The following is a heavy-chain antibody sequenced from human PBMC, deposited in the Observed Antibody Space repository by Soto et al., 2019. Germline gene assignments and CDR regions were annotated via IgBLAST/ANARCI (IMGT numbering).Heavy chain of an antibody. D-gene: IGHD4-17*01. J-gene: IGHJ6*03. Sequence: EVQLVESGGGLVQPGRSLRLSCAASGFTFDDYAMHWVRQAPGKGLEWVSGISWNSGSIGYADSVKGRFTISRDNAKNSLYLQMNSLRAEDTALYYCVSTGYYYYCYMDVWGKGTTVTVSS. CDR3: VSTGYYYYCYMDV. V-gene: IGHV3-9*01. CDR1: GFTFDDYA. CDR2: ISWNSGSI.